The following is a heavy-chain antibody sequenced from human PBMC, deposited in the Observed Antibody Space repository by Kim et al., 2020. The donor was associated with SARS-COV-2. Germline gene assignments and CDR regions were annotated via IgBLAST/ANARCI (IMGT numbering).Heavy chain of an antibody. CDR3: ARDGGDYGDYGGLDY. CDR1: GFTFSSYA. Sequence: GGSLRLSCAASGFTFSSYAMHWVRQAPGKGLEWVAVISYDGSNKYYADSVKGRFTISRDNSKNTLYLQMNGLRAEDTAVYFCARDGGDYGDYGGLDYWGQGTLGTLSS. J-gene: IGHJ4*02. CDR2: ISYDGSNK. V-gene: IGHV3-30-3*01. D-gene: IGHD4-17*01.